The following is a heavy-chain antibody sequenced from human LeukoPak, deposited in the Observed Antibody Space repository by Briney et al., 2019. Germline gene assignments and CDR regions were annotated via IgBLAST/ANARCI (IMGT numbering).Heavy chain of an antibody. Sequence: GASVKVSCKASGYTFTSYDINWVRQATGQGLEWMGWMNPNSGNTGYAQKFQGRVTMTRNTSISTAYMELSSLRSEDTAVYYCASSRGMVRGVTRYYYYYGMDVWGQGTTVTVS. J-gene: IGHJ6*02. CDR2: MNPNSGNT. CDR1: GYTFTSYD. V-gene: IGHV1-8*01. CDR3: ASSRGMVRGVTRYYYYYGMDV. D-gene: IGHD3-10*01.